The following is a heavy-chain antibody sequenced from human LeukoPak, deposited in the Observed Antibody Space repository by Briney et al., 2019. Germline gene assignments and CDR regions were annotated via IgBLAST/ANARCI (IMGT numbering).Heavy chain of an antibody. CDR1: GFTFSSYN. CDR3: ARAATVGTTRPGTHFDY. Sequence: EGSLRLSCAASGFTFSSYNMNWVRQAPGKGLEWVSSISGSSSYIYYADSAKGRFSISRDNAKNSLYLQMNSLRVEDTAVYYCARAATVGTTRPGTHFDYWGQGTLVTVSS. V-gene: IGHV3-21*01. D-gene: IGHD1-26*01. J-gene: IGHJ4*02. CDR2: ISGSSSYI.